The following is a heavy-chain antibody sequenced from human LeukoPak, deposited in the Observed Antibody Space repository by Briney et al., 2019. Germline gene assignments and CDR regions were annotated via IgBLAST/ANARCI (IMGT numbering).Heavy chain of an antibody. V-gene: IGHV4-30-4*01. CDR2: IYYSGCT. Sequence: PSETLSLTCTVSGGSISSGDYYWSWIRQPPGKGLEWIGYIYYSGCTYYNPSLKSRVTISVDTSKNQFSLKLSSVTAADTAVYYCARDWGYCSSTSCHIPNNAFDIWGQGTMVTVSS. CDR3: ARDWGYCSSTSCHIPNNAFDI. J-gene: IGHJ3*02. CDR1: GGSISSGDYY. D-gene: IGHD2-2*02.